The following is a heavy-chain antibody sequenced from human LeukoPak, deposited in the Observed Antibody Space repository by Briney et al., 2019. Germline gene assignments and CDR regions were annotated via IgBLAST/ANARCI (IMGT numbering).Heavy chain of an antibody. CDR3: ARIYYDSSGYSPYDY. J-gene: IGHJ4*02. CDR2: IYYSGST. D-gene: IGHD3-22*01. Sequence: SETLSLTCTVSGGSISSYYWSWIRQPPGKGLEWIGYIYYSGSTNYNPSLKSRVTISVDTSKNQFSLKLSSVTAADTAVYYCARIYYDSSGYSPYDYWGQGTLVTVSS. CDR1: GGSISSYY. V-gene: IGHV4-59*01.